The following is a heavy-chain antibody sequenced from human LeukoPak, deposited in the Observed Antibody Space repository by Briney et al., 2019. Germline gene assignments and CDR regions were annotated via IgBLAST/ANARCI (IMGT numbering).Heavy chain of an antibody. CDR3: AKDFLRNMVLGFEY. D-gene: IGHD3-10*01. V-gene: IGHV3-23*01. CDR2: ISGSGGST. CDR1: GFPFSSYA. J-gene: IGHJ4*02. Sequence: GGSLRLSCAASGFPFSSYAMSWVRQAPGKGLEWVSGISGSGGSTYYADSVKGRFTISRDNSKNTLYLQMNSLRAEDTAIYYCAKDFLRNMVLGFEYWGQGTLVTVSS.